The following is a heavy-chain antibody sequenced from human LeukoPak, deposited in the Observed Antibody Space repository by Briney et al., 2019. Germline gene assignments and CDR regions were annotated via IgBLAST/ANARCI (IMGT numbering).Heavy chain of an antibody. J-gene: IGHJ5*02. D-gene: IGHD4-17*01. CDR3: AKDWDPYGDYYWFDP. Sequence: PGGSLRLSCAASGFIFSSYSLNWVRQAPGKGLEWVSAISGSGGSTYYADSVKGRFTISRDNSKNTLYLQMNSLRAEDTAVYYCAKDWDPYGDYYWFDPWGQGTLVTVSS. V-gene: IGHV3-23*01. CDR1: GFIFSSYS. CDR2: ISGSGGST.